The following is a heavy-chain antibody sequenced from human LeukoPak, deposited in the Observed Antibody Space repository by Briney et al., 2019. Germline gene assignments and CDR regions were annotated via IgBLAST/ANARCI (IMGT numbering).Heavy chain of an antibody. CDR3: AHSLRIAALTNWFDP. J-gene: IGHJ5*02. CDR2: IYWDDDK. D-gene: IGHD6-6*01. V-gene: IGHV2-5*02. CDR1: GFSLTTSGVG. Sequence: SGPTLVKPTQTLTLTCTFSGFSLTTSGVGVGWIRQPPGKALEWLALIYWDDDKRYSPSLKSRLTITKDTSKNQVVLTMTNMDPVDTATYYCAHSLRIAALTNWFDPWGQGTLVTVSS.